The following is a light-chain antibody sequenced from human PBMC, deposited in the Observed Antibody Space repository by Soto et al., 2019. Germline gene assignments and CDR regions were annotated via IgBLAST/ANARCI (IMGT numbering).Light chain of an antibody. CDR1: SSYLGSYNL. V-gene: IGLV2-23*01. Sequence: QAVLSQPGWVPWSPGEVIALAGTGTSSYLGSYNLVSWYQQHPGKAPKLMIYEGSKRPSGVSYRFSGSKSGNTASLTISGPQTEEEADYYCCSYAGSSPFVFGTGTKVTVL. J-gene: IGLJ1*01. CDR3: CSYAGSSPFV. CDR2: EGS.